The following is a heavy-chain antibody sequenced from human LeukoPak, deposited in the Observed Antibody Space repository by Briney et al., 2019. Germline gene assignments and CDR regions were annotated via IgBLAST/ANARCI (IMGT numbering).Heavy chain of an antibody. CDR1: GFTFSCYA. CDR2: INGSGGST. CDR3: AKDDPSYYDILTGPFDY. J-gene: IGHJ4*02. D-gene: IGHD3-9*01. Sequence: PGGSLTLSCAASGFTFSCYAMSWLRQAPGKGLVWVSAINGSGGSTYYADSVKGRFTISRDNSKNTLYLQMNSLRAEDTAVYYCAKDDPSYYDILTGPFDYWGQGTLVTVSS. V-gene: IGHV3-23*01.